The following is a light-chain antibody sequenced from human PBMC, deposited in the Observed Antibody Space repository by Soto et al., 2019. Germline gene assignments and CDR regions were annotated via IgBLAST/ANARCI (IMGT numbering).Light chain of an antibody. CDR2: KAS. Sequence: DIQMTQSPSTLSASVGDRVTITCRASQSISSWLAWYQHKPGKAPNLLIYKASSLESGVPSRFSGSGSGTEFTLTVSSLQPADLATYYCQQYDSYPLTFGGGTKVEIK. CDR1: QSISSW. V-gene: IGKV1-5*03. J-gene: IGKJ4*01. CDR3: QQYDSYPLT.